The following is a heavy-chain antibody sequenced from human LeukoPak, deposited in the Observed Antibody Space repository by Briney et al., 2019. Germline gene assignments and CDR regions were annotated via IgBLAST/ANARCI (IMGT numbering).Heavy chain of an antibody. Sequence: SQTLSLTCAISGDSVSSNSAAWNWIRQSPSRGLEWLGRTYYRSKWYNDYAVSVKSRITINPDTSKNQFSLKLSSVTAADTAVYYCAREGSDYGGNLLSYWGQGTLVTVSS. J-gene: IGHJ4*02. V-gene: IGHV6-1*01. CDR1: GDSVSSNSAA. CDR3: AREGSDYGGNLLSY. CDR2: TYYRSKWYN. D-gene: IGHD4-23*01.